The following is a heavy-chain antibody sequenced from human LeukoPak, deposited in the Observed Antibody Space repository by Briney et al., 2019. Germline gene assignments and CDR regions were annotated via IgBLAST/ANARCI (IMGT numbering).Heavy chain of an antibody. J-gene: IGHJ3*02. CDR3: ARQLGGSGAFDI. CDR2: ISYSGTT. V-gene: IGHV4-39*01. Sequence: SETLSLTCSVSAVSISSGSFYWGWTRQPPGKGLEWIGTISYSGTTYYSPSLKSRVTISVDTSKNQFSLKLSSVTAADTAVYYCARQLGGSGAFDIWGQGTMVTVSS. CDR1: AVSISSGSFY. D-gene: IGHD1-26*01.